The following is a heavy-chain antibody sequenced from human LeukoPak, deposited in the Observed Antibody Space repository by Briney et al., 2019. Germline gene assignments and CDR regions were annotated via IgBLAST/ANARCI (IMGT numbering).Heavy chain of an antibody. Sequence: GGSLRLSCAASGFTFSSYSMNWVRQAPGKGLEWVSYISSSSTTLYYADSVKGRFTISRDNAKNSLYLQMNSLRAEDTAVYYCAKKENYDFWSGPIDYWGQETLVTVSS. J-gene: IGHJ4*02. CDR3: AKKENYDFWSGPIDY. D-gene: IGHD3-3*01. V-gene: IGHV3-48*01. CDR2: ISSSSTTL. CDR1: GFTFSSYS.